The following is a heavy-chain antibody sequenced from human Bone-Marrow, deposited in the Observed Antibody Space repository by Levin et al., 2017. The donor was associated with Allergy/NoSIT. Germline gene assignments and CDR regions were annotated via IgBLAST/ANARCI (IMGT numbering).Heavy chain of an antibody. J-gene: IGHJ3*02. CDR3: AISYYYDSSGYFDAFDI. V-gene: IGHV3-74*01. D-gene: IGHD3-22*01. CDR2: INSDGSST. CDR1: GFTFSSYW. Sequence: GGSLRLSCAASGFTFSSYWMHWVRQAPGKGLVWVSRINSDGSSTSYADSVKGRFTISRDNAKNTLYLQMNSLRAEDTAVYYCAISYYYDSSGYFDAFDIWGQGTMVTVSS.